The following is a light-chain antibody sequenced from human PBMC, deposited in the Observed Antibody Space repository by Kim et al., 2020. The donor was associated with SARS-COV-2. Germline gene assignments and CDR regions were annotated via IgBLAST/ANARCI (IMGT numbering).Light chain of an antibody. CDR2: AAS. Sequence: DIQMTQSPSSLSASVGDRVTLSCRASQGISNYLAWYQQKPGKVPKLLIYAASTLQSGVPSRFSGSGSGTDFTLTISSLQPEDVATYYCQKYNSAPPSTFGQGTRLEIK. CDR3: QKYNSAPPST. J-gene: IGKJ5*01. V-gene: IGKV1-27*01. CDR1: QGISNY.